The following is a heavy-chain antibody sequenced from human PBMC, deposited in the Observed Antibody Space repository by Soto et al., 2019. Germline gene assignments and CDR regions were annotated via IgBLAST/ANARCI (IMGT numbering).Heavy chain of an antibody. D-gene: IGHD2-15*01. CDR1: GGSISSSSYY. V-gene: IGHV4-39*01. J-gene: IGHJ5*02. CDR3: ARGAIVVVVAAINNWFDP. CDR2: IYYSGST. Sequence: PSETLSLTCTVSGGSISSSSYYWGWIRQPPGKGLEWIGSIYYSGSTYYNPSLKSRVTISVDTSKNQFSLKLSSVTAADTAVYYCARGAIVVVVAAINNWFDPWGQGTPVTVSS.